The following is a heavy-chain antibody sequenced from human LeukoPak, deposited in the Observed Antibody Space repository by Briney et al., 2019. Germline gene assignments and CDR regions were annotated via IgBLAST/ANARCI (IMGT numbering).Heavy chain of an antibody. J-gene: IGHJ3*02. Sequence: SGPTLVKPTQTLTLTCTFSGFSLSTSGVGVGWIRQPPGKALEWLALIYWNDDKRDSPSLKSRLTITKDTSKNQVVLTMTNMDPVDTATYYCAHRPNHSTLWFGELSPEYSHQWALDAFDIWGQGTMVTVSS. CDR2: IYWNDDK. D-gene: IGHD3-10*01. V-gene: IGHV2-5*01. CDR1: GFSLSTSGVG. CDR3: AHRPNHSTLWFGELSPEYSHQWALDAFDI.